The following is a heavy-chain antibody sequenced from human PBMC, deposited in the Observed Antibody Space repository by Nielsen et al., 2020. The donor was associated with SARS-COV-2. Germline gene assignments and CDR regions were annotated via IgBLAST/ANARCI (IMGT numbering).Heavy chain of an antibody. D-gene: IGHD3-22*01. J-gene: IGHJ4*02. V-gene: IGHV3-9*01. CDR1: GFTFSSYW. CDR2: ISWNSGSI. CDR3: AKDPYYYDSSGYYVV. Sequence: SLKISCAASGFTFSSYWMHWVRQAPGKGLEWVSGISWNSGSIGYADSVKGRFTISRDNAKDSLYLQMNSLRAEDTALYYCAKDPYYYDSSGYYVVWGQGTLVTVPS.